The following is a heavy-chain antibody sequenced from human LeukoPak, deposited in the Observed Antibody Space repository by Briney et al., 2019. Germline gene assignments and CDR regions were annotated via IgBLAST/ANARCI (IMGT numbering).Heavy chain of an antibody. CDR3: ARGVRSSSPRSPFYYYYYMDV. CDR2: INHSGST. J-gene: IGHJ6*03. D-gene: IGHD6-6*01. CDR1: RGSIRTADYY. V-gene: IGHV4-34*01. Sequence: PSETLSLTCTVSRGSIRTADYYWAWVRQPPGEGLEWIGEINHSGSTNYNPSLKSRVTISVDTSKNQFSLKLSSVTAADTAVYYCARGVRSSSPRSPFYYYYYMDVWGKGTTVTVSS.